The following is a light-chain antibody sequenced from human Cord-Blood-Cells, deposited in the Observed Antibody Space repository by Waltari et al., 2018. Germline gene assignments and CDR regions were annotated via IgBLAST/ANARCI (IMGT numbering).Light chain of an antibody. CDR3: SSYTSSSTPVV. V-gene: IGLV2-14*01. CDR2: DVS. J-gene: IGLJ2*01. Sequence: QSALTQPASVSASPGQSITISCTVTSSDVGGYNYVSWYQQHPGKAPKLIIYDVSNRPSGVSNRFSGSKSGNTASLTISGLQAEDEADYYCSSYTSSSTPVVFGGGTKLTVL. CDR1: SSDVGGYNY.